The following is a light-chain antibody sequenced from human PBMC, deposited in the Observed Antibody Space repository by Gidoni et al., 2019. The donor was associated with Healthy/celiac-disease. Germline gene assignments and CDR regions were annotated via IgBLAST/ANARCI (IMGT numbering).Light chain of an antibody. V-gene: IGKV1-5*03. Sequence: DIQMTQSTSTLSASVGDRVTITCRASQSISSWVAWYQQKPGKAPKLLIYKASSLESGVPSRFSGSGSGTEFTLTISSLQPDDFATYYCQQYNSYSWTFGQGTKVEIK. CDR2: KAS. J-gene: IGKJ1*01. CDR3: QQYNSYSWT. CDR1: QSISSW.